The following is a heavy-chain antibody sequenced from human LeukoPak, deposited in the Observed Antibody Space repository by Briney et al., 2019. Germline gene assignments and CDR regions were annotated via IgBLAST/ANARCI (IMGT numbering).Heavy chain of an antibody. Sequence: PGGSLRLSCAASGFTFSSYAMHWVRQAPGKGLEWVAVISYDGSNKYYADSVKGRFTISRDNSKNTLYLQMNSLIAEDTAAYYCARDSFRYDSSGYYYGSTPSFDYWGQGTLVTVSS. CDR3: ARDSFRYDSSGYYYGSTPSFDY. CDR2: ISYDGSNK. D-gene: IGHD3-22*01. CDR1: GFTFSSYA. J-gene: IGHJ4*02. V-gene: IGHV3-30*04.